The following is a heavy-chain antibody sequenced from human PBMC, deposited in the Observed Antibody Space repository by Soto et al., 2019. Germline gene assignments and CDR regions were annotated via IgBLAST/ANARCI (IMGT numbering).Heavy chain of an antibody. D-gene: IGHD4-17*01. CDR1: GFTFSDHY. V-gene: IGHV3-72*01. CDR3: ARGDYLTYFDY. CDR2: SRNKANSYTT. J-gene: IGHJ4*02. Sequence: GGSLRLSCAASGFTFSDHYMDWIRQAPGKGLEWVGRSRNKANSYTTEYAASVKGRFTISRDDSKDSLYLQMNSLKTEDTAVYYCARGDYLTYFDYWGQGTLVTVSS.